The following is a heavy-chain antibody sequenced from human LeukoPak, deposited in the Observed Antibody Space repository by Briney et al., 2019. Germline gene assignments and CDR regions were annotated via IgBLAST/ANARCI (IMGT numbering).Heavy chain of an antibody. CDR3: ARESLTAAVHPRNYFDS. CDR2: ISSSSSYI. V-gene: IGHV3-21*01. Sequence: GGSLRLSCAASGFTFSSYSMNWVRQAPGKGLEWVSSISSSSSYIYYADSVKGRFTISRDNAKNSLYLQMNSLRAEDTAVYYCARESLTAAVHPRNYFDSWGQGTLVTVSS. CDR1: GFTFSSYS. D-gene: IGHD4-23*01. J-gene: IGHJ4*02.